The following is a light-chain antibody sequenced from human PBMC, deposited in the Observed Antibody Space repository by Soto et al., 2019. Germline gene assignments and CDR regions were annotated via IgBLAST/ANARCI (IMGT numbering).Light chain of an antibody. V-gene: IGLV2-23*02. CDR1: NSDVGNYNL. Sequence: QSVLTQPASVSGSPGQSITISCTGTNSDVGNYNLVSWYQQHPGKAPKLMMYEVTKRPSGVSNRFSGSKSGNTASLTISGLQAXXXXDYYCCSYAGSATWVFGGGTKVTVL. J-gene: IGLJ3*02. CDR3: CSYAGSATWV. CDR2: EVT.